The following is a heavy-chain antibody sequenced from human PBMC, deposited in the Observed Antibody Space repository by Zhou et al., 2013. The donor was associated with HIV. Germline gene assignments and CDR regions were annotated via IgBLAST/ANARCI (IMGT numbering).Heavy chain of an antibody. D-gene: IGHD1-26*01. CDR2: ISAYNGNT. V-gene: IGHV1-18*01. Sequence: QVQLVQSGGEVKKPGASVKVSCKASGYTFTSYGINWVRQVPGQGLEWMGWISAYNGNTNYAQKVQGRVTMTTDTSTSTAYMELRSLRSDDTAVYYCANGRIQASFKRGSDPVGGYPPLDYSGPREPWSPS. CDR3: ANGRIQASFKRGSDPVGGYPPLDY. CDR1: GYTFTSYG. J-gene: IGHJ4*02.